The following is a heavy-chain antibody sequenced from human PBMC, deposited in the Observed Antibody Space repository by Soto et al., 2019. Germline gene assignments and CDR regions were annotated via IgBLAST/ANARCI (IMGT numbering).Heavy chain of an antibody. CDR2: IWYDGSNK. CDR3: ARDSSSYGMDV. CDR1: GFTFSSYG. J-gene: IGHJ6*02. Sequence: PGGSLRLSCAASGFTFSSYGMHWVRQAPGKGLEWVAVIWYDGSNKYYADSVKGRFTISRDNSKNTLYLQMNSLRAEDTAVYYCARDSSSYGMDVWGQGTTVTVSS. V-gene: IGHV3-33*01. D-gene: IGHD6-6*01.